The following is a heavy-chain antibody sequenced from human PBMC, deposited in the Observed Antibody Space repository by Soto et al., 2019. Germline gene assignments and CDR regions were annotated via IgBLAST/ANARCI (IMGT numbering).Heavy chain of an antibody. Sequence: EVQLVESGGGLVQPGGSLRLSCAASGFTFSSYWMHWVRQAPGKGLVWVSRINSDGSSTSYADSVKGRFTISRDNAKNTWYLQMNSLRAEDTAVYYCARPGSGLYSDYYCGMDVWGQGTTVTVSS. V-gene: IGHV3-74*01. CDR1: GFTFSSYW. D-gene: IGHD6-19*01. CDR3: ARPGSGLYSDYYCGMDV. CDR2: INSDGSST. J-gene: IGHJ6*02.